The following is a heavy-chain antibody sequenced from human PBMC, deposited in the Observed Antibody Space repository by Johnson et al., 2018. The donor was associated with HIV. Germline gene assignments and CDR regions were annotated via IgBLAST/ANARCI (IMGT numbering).Heavy chain of an antibody. CDR1: GFTFSSYG. Sequence: QVQLVESGGGVVQPGRSLRLSCAASGFTFSSYGMHWVRQAPGKGLEWVAVISYDGSTIYYADSVQGRFTISRDNAKNSLYLQMNSLRADDTAVYYCARMKTARQNAFDVWGQGTMVTVSS. D-gene: IGHD6-6*01. V-gene: IGHV3-30*03. CDR2: ISYDGSTI. J-gene: IGHJ3*01. CDR3: ARMKTARQNAFDV.